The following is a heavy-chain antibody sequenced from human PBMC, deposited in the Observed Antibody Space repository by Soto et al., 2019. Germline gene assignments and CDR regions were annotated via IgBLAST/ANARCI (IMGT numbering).Heavy chain of an antibody. CDR1: GFTFSSYW. CDR3: ARCITIFGVVIIETYYYYGMDV. Sequence: GGSLRLSCAASGFTFSSYWMSWVRQAPGKGLEWVANIKQDGSEKYYVDSVKGRFTISRDNAKNSLYLQMNSLRAEDTAVYYCARCITIFGVVIIETYYYYGMDVGGQGTTVTVSS. D-gene: IGHD3-3*01. CDR2: IKQDGSEK. J-gene: IGHJ6*02. V-gene: IGHV3-7*01.